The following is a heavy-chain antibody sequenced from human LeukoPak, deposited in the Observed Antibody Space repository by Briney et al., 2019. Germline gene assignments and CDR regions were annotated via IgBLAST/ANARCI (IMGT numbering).Heavy chain of an antibody. Sequence: GGSLRLSCVASGFTFDSLWMTWVRQAPGKGLEWVANIKEDGSEKYYVNSVKGRFTISRDNAKKSLYLQMNSLGAEDTAVYYCARTYSSGRLVDPWGQGTLVTVSS. CDR2: IKEDGSEK. J-gene: IGHJ5*02. D-gene: IGHD3-10*01. CDR1: GFTFDSLW. CDR3: ARTYSSGRLVDP. V-gene: IGHV3-7*01.